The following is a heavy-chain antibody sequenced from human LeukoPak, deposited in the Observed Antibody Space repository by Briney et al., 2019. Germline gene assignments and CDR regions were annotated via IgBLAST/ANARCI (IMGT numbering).Heavy chain of an antibody. D-gene: IGHD5-18*01. J-gene: IGHJ4*02. Sequence: GGSLRLSCAASGFTFSNYWMSWVRQAPGKGLEWVANIKQDGSEKYYVDSVKGRFTISRDNSKNTLYLQMNSLRAEDTAVYYCAKSWIRVGSFDYWGQGTLVTVSS. V-gene: IGHV3-7*03. CDR3: AKSWIRVGSFDY. CDR2: IKQDGSEK. CDR1: GFTFSNYW.